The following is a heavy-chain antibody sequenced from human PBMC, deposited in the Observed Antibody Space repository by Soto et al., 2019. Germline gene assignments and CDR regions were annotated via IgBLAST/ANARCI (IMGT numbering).Heavy chain of an antibody. CDR1: GFTFSNAW. Sequence: EVQLVESGGGLVKPGGSLRLSCAASGFTFSNAWMSWVRQAPGKGLEWVGRIKSKTDGGTTDYAAPVKGRFTISRDDSKNTLYLQMNSLITEDTAVYYCRVVQWLVRGGDYYYYGMDVWGQGTTVTVSS. D-gene: IGHD6-19*01. CDR2: IKSKTDGGTT. CDR3: RVVQWLVRGGDYYYYGMDV. J-gene: IGHJ6*02. V-gene: IGHV3-15*01.